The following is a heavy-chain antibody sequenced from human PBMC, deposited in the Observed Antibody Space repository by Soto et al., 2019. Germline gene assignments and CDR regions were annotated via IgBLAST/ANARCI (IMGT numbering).Heavy chain of an antibody. CDR2: IWYDGSNK. CDR1: GFTFSSYG. D-gene: IGHD3-3*01. J-gene: IGHJ6*02. Sequence: GGSLRLSCAASGFTFSSYGMHWVRQAPGKGLEWVAVIWYDGSNKYYADSVKGRFTISRDNSKNTLYLQMNSLRAEDTAVYYCASERIYDFWSGYYYYGMDVWGQGTTVTVSS. CDR3: ASERIYDFWSGYYYYGMDV. V-gene: IGHV3-33*01.